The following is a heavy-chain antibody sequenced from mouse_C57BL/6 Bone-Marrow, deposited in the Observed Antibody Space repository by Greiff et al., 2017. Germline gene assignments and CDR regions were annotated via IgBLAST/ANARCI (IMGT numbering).Heavy chain of an antibody. D-gene: IGHD2-4*01. J-gene: IGHJ2*01. Sequence: VQLQQPGAELVKPGASVKLSCKASGYTFTSYWMHWVKQRPGQGLEWIEMIHPNSGSTNYNEKCKSKATLTGEKSSSTAYMQLSSLTSEDSAVYYSARRGDYDCDYWGQGTTLTVSS. V-gene: IGHV1-64*01. CDR2: IHPNSGST. CDR1: GYTFTSYW. CDR3: ARRGDYDCDY.